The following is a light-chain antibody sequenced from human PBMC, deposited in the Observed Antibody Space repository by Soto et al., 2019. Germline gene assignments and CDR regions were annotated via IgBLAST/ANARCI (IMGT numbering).Light chain of an antibody. CDR1: SSDVGGYNY. Sequence: QTALTQPASVSGSPGQSITISCTGTSSDVGGYNYVSWYQQHPGKAPKLMIYDAINRPSEVSNRFSGSKSGNTASLTISGLQTEDEADYYCSSYTSSSLVVFGRGTKLTVL. J-gene: IGLJ2*01. CDR3: SSYTSSSLVV. CDR2: DAI. V-gene: IGLV2-14*01.